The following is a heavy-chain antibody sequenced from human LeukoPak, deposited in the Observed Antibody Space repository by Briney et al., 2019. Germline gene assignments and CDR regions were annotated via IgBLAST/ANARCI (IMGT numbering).Heavy chain of an antibody. V-gene: IGHV5-51*01. CDR2: IYPDDCNP. CDR1: GYGFTNYW. CDR3: ARQTPNHYGMDV. J-gene: IGHJ6*02. Sequence: GEALKISCKGSGYGFTNYWIGWVGRMPGKGREWLGIIYPDDCNPRYSPPFQRQVTISADKSISTAYLQWSSLKASDTAMYYCARQTPNHYGMDVWGQGTTVTVSS.